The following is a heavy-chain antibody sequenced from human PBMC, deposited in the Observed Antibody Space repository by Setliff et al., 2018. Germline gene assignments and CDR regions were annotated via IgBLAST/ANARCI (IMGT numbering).Heavy chain of an antibody. CDR3: ARHRVGNSGYAIPILDF. Sequence: GESLKISCKASGYSFTDYWIAWVLQMPGKGLEWMGIIYPSNSNIKYSPSFEAQITFSVDKSITTAYLQWSSLKASDTAIYYCARHRVGNSGYAIPILDFWGQGALVTVS. V-gene: IGHV5-51*01. D-gene: IGHD5-12*01. J-gene: IGHJ4*02. CDR1: GYSFTDYW. CDR2: IYPSNSNI.